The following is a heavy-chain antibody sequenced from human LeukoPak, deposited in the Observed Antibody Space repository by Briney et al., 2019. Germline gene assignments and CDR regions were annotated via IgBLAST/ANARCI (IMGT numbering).Heavy chain of an antibody. Sequence: SETLSLTCAVYGGSFSGYYWSWIRQPPGKGLEWIGEINHSGSTNYNPSLKSRVTISVDTSKNQFSLKLSSVTAADTAVYYCARIGDGYNLDYWGQGTLVTVSS. CDR2: INHSGST. D-gene: IGHD5-24*01. CDR3: ARIGDGYNLDY. V-gene: IGHV4-34*01. CDR1: GGSFSGYY. J-gene: IGHJ4*02.